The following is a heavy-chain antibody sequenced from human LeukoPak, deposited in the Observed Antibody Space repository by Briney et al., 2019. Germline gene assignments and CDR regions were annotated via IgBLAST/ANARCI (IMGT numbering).Heavy chain of an antibody. Sequence: GGSLRLSCAASGFTFSSYSMNWVRQAPGKGLEWVSSISSSSSYIYYADSVKGRFTISRDNAKNSLYLQMNSLRAEDTAVYYCARVGDCTNGVCYPLNYFDYWGQGTLVTVPS. CDR2: ISSSSSYI. V-gene: IGHV3-21*01. CDR3: ARVGDCTNGVCYPLNYFDY. D-gene: IGHD2-8*01. CDR1: GFTFSSYS. J-gene: IGHJ4*02.